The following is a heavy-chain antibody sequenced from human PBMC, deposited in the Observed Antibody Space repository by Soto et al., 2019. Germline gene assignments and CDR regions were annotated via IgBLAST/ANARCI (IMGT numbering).Heavy chain of an antibody. J-gene: IGHJ4*02. V-gene: IGHV4-59*01. Sequence: EXLSLTCTISGGXISSYYWIWIRHPPGNGLEWIGYIYYSGSTNYNPSLKSRVTISVDTSKNQFSLKLSSVTASDTAVYYCARARRIAVAGTPPNFFDYWGQGTLVTVS. CDR1: GGXISSYY. D-gene: IGHD6-19*01. CDR2: IYYSGST. CDR3: ARARRIAVAGTPPNFFDY.